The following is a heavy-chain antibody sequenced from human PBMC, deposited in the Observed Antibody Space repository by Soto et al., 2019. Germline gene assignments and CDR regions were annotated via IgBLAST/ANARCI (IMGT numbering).Heavy chain of an antibody. CDR3: ARGGVVITKGGDYHYGMDV. J-gene: IGHJ6*02. D-gene: IGHD3-22*01. CDR2: INPNSFGT. CDR1: GYTFTGYY. Sequence: ASVKVSCKASGYTFTGYYMHWVRQAPGQGLEWMGWINPNSFGTNYAQKFQGRVTMTRDTSISTAYMELSRLRSDDTAVYYCARGGVVITKGGDYHYGMDVWGQGTTVTVSS. V-gene: IGHV1-2*02.